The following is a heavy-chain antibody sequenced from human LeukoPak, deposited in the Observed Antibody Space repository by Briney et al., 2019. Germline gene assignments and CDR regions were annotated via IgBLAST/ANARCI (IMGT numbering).Heavy chain of an antibody. V-gene: IGHV4-39*07. CDR2: IYYSGST. D-gene: IGHD1-26*01. J-gene: IGHJ4*02. Sequence: SETLSLTCTVSGGSISSSSYYWGWIRQPPGKGLEWIGSIYYSGSTYYNPSFKSRVTISVDTSKKQVSLKLDSVTAADTAVYYCARAGIAKAPLRATPFAYWGQGTLVTVSS. CDR3: ARAGIAKAPLRATPFAY. CDR1: GGSISSSSYY.